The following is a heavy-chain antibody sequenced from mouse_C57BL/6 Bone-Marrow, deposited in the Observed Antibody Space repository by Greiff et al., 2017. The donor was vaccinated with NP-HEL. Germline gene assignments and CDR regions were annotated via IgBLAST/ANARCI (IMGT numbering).Heavy chain of an antibody. V-gene: IGHV1-77*01. CDR3: ARRRGYGYGGYYAMDD. CDR2: IGPGSGST. J-gene: IGHJ4*01. D-gene: IGHD2-2*01. Sequence: VKQRPGQGLEWIGKIGPGSGSTYYNEKFKGKATLTADKSSSTAYMQLSSLTSEDSSVYFCARRRGYGYGGYYAMDDWGQGTSVTVSS.